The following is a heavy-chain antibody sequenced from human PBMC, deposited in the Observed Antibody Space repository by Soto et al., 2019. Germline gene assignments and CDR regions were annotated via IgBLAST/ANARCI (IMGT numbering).Heavy chain of an antibody. Sequence: VQLVESGGGVVQPGRSLRLSCAASGFTFSDYAMHWVRQAPGKGLEWVAVVSHDGRNTHYADSVKGRLTISRDRSKNTGSLEMTSLRAEDTAVYYCGQGGRQWLVTSDFNYWGQGARVTVSS. V-gene: IGHV3-30*03. CDR2: VSHDGRNT. CDR3: GQGGRQWLVTSDFNY. CDR1: GFTFSDYA. D-gene: IGHD6-19*01. J-gene: IGHJ4*02.